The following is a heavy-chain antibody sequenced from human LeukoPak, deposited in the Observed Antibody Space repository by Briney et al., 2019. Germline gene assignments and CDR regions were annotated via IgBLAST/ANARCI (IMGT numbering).Heavy chain of an antibody. Sequence: PSETLSLTCTVSGGSISSYYWSWIRQPPGKGLEWIGYIYYSGSTNYNPSLKSRVTISVDTSKNQFSLKLSSVTAADTAVYYCARRRVVLYYYYMDVWGKGTTVTVSS. D-gene: IGHD2-15*01. CDR2: IYYSGST. CDR1: GGSISSYY. CDR3: ARRRVVLYYYYMDV. V-gene: IGHV4-59*12. J-gene: IGHJ6*03.